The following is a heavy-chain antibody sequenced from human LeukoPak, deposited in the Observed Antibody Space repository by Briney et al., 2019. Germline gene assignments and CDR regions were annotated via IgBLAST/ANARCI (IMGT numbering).Heavy chain of an antibody. V-gene: IGHV1-69*05. CDR3: ARESGDSSSWLLYNWFDP. CDR1: GGTFSSYA. Sequence: ASVKVSCKASGGTFSSYATSWVRQAPGQGLEWMGGIIPIFGTANYAQKFQGRVTITTDESTSTAYMELSSLRSEGTAVYYCARESGDSSSWLLYNWFDPWGQGTLVTVSS. J-gene: IGHJ5*02. D-gene: IGHD6-13*01. CDR2: IIPIFGTA.